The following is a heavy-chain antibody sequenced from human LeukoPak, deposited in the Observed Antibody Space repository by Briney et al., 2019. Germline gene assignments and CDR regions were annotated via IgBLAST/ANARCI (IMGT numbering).Heavy chain of an antibody. Sequence: GASVKVPCKASGYTFTGYYMHWVRQAPGQGLEWMGWINPNSGGTNYAQKFQGRVTMTRDTSISIAYMELSRLRPDDTAVYYCARLGIEKWDAFDIWGQGTMVTVSS. CDR1: GYTFTGYY. J-gene: IGHJ3*02. V-gene: IGHV1-2*02. CDR3: ARLGIEKWDAFDI. CDR2: INPNSGGT. D-gene: IGHD1-26*01.